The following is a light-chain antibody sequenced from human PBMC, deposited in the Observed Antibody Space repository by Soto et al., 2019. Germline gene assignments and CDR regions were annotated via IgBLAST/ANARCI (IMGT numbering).Light chain of an antibody. CDR2: KAS. Sequence: DIQMIQSPSTRSGSVGDRVTIHCRASQTISSWLAWYQQKPGKAPKLLIYKASTLKSGVPSRFSGSGSGTEFTLTISSLQPDDFATYYCQHYNSYSEAFGQGTKVDIK. J-gene: IGKJ1*01. V-gene: IGKV1-5*03. CDR1: QTISSW. CDR3: QHYNSYSEA.